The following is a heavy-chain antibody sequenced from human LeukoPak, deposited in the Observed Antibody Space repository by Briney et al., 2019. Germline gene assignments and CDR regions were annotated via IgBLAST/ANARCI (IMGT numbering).Heavy chain of an antibody. CDR3: ARDSVCSGGSCYAY. D-gene: IGHD2-15*01. CDR1: EFTFSTYA. J-gene: IGHJ4*02. CDR2: ISGSGDST. Sequence: PGGSLRLSCVASEFTFSTYAMSWVRQAPGKGLEWVSGISGSGDSTYHADSVKGRFTISRDNSKNTLYLQMNSLRAEDTAVYYCARDSVCSGGSCYAYWGQGTLVTVSS. V-gene: IGHV3-23*01.